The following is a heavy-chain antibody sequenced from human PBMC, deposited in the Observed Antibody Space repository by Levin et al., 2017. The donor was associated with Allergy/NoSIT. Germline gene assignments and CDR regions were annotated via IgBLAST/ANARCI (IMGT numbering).Heavy chain of an antibody. CDR2: IKSKTDGGTT. CDR3: TTVTARDEYSSGWFRFTLFDY. Sequence: GGSLRLSCAASGFTFSNAWMSWVRQAPGKGLEWVGRIKSKTDGGTTDYAAPVKGRFTISRDDSKNTLYLQMNSLKTEDTAVYYCTTVTARDEYSSGWFRFTLFDYWGQGTLVTVSS. J-gene: IGHJ4*02. D-gene: IGHD6-19*01. CDR1: GFTFSNAW. V-gene: IGHV3-15*01.